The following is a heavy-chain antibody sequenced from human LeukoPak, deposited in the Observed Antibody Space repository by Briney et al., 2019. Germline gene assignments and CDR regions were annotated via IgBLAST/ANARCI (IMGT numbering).Heavy chain of an antibody. CDR2: ISGSCSNM. Sequence: GGSLRLSCAVAGFTFSSYSMHWVRQAPGKGLEWVSDISGSCSNMFYADSVKCRFTISRDYAENSLYLQMDSLSAEATAVYYCARGERYFTNGICYERAYKWFDLWGEGTLVSVSS. D-gene: IGHD2-8*01. CDR1: GFTFSSYS. J-gene: IGHJ5*02. V-gene: IGHV3-48*01. CDR3: ARGERYFTNGICYERAYKWFDL.